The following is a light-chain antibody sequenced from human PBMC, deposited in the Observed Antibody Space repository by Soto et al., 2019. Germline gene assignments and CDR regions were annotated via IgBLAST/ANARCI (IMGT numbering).Light chain of an antibody. CDR3: QQYNSYSPYT. J-gene: IGKJ2*01. CDR2: DAS. CDR1: PSISSW. V-gene: IGKV1-5*01. Sequence: DIPLTQSPSPLSASVGARVTITCRASPSISSWLAWYQQKPGKAPKLLLYDASSLERGGPTRFSGSGSGTEFTLTISSLQPDDFATYYCQQYNSYSPYTFGQGTKLEIK.